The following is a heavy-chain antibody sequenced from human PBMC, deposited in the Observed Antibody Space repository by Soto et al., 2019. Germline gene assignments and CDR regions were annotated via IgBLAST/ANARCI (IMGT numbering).Heavy chain of an antibody. J-gene: IGHJ5*02. CDR2: ISGAGIST. D-gene: IGHD6-13*01. CDR3: AKDRLTSGGTFWFDP. Sequence: EVQLLESGGDLIQPGGSLRLSCAASGFSFSSYPMSWVRQAPGKGLEWVAAISGAGISTYYADSVRGRFTISRENSKNTLYLQMSSLRAEDTALYYCAKDRLTSGGTFWFDPWGQGTLVTVSS. V-gene: IGHV3-23*01. CDR1: GFSFSSYP.